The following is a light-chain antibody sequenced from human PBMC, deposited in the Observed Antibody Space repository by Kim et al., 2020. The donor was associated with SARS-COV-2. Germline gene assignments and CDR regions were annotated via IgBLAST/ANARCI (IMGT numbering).Light chain of an antibody. CDR3: LQHSTYPMT. CDR1: HDIRND. CDR2: GAS. Sequence: ATVGDRDTITCRASHDIRNDLGWYQQNPGRATKGLIYGASSLKSGVPSRFSGSGSGTEFTLAISSVQPEDFATYFCLQHSTYPMTFGQGTRLESK. V-gene: IGKV1-17*01. J-gene: IGKJ5*01.